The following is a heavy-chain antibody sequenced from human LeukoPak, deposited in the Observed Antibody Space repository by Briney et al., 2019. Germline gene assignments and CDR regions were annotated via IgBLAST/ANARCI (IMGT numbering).Heavy chain of an antibody. V-gene: IGHV4-34*01. D-gene: IGHD2-2*01. CDR1: GGSFSGYY. CDR2: INRSGST. J-gene: IGHJ6*02. CDR3: ARGLRLGYCSSTSCYVYYYYGMDV. Sequence: SETLSLTCAVYGGSFSGYYWSWIRQPPGKGLEWIGEINRSGSTNYNPSLKSRVTISVDTSKNQFSLKLSSVTTADTAVYYCARGLRLGYCSSTSCYVYYYYGMDVWGQGATVTVSS.